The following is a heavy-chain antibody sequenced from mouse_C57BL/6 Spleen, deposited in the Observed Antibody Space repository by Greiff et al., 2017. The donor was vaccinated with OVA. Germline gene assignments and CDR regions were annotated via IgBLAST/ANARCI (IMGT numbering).Heavy chain of an antibody. J-gene: IGHJ4*01. CDR2: ISSGSSTI. Sequence: EVKLVESGGGLVKPGGSLKLSCAASGFTFSDYGLHWVRQDPEKGLEWVAYISSGSSTIYYAATVKGRFTISRDNAKNTLFLQMTSLRCGDTAMYYCARRERYYAMVYWGQGTSVPVSS. V-gene: IGHV5-17*01. CDR3: ARRERYYAMVY. CDR1: GFTFSDYG.